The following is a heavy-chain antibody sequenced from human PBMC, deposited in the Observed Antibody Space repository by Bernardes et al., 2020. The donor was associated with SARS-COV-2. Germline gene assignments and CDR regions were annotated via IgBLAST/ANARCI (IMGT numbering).Heavy chain of an antibody. D-gene: IGHD4-4*01. V-gene: IGHV3-23*01. CDR2: ISGSGGST. CDR3: ARSNFYFDY. J-gene: IGHJ4*02. CDR1: GFTFSSFV. Sequence: GGSLRLSCAASGFTFSSFVMSWVRQAPGKGLEWVSAISGSGGSTYYADSVKGRFTISRDNSKNTLYLQVNSLRAEDTAVYYCARSNFYFDYWGQGTLVTVSS.